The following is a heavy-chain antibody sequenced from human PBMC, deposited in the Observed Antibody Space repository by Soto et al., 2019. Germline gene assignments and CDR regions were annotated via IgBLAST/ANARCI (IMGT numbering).Heavy chain of an antibody. CDR3: ASAVGYSYGFGEIDY. CDR1: GGSFSGYY. J-gene: IGHJ4*02. CDR2: INHSGST. Sequence: PSETLSLTCAVYGGSFSGYYWSWIRQPPGKGLEWIGEINHSGSTNYNPSLKSRVTISVDTSKNQFSLKLSSVTAADTAVYYCASAVGYSYGFGEIDYWGQGTLVTVSS. D-gene: IGHD5-18*01. V-gene: IGHV4-34*01.